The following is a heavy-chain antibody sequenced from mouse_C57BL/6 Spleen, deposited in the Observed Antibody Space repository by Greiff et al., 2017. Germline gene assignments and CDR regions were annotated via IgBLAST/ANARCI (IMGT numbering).Heavy chain of an antibody. J-gene: IGHJ4*01. CDR1: GYTFTDYE. CDR2: IDPETGGT. V-gene: IGHV1-15*01. Sequence: QVQLKESGAELVRPGASVTLSCKASGYTFTDYEMHWVKQTPVHGLEWIGAIDPETGGTAYNQKFKGKAILTADKSSSTAYMELRSLTSEDSAVYYCTRGRFWGQGTSVTVSS. CDR3: TRGRF.